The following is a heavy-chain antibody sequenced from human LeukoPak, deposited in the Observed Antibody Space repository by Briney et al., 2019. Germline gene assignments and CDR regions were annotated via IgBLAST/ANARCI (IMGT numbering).Heavy chain of an antibody. V-gene: IGHV3-23*01. CDR2: ISGSGGST. CDR3: AKEEWLLAVYFDY. J-gene: IGHJ4*02. CDR1: GFTLSSYA. Sequence: PGGSLRLSCAASGFTLSSYAMSWVRQAPGKGLEWVSTISGSGGSTYYADSVKGQFTISRDNSKNTLYLQMNSLRAEDTAVYYCAKEEWLLAVYFDYWGQGTLVTVSS. D-gene: IGHD3-3*01.